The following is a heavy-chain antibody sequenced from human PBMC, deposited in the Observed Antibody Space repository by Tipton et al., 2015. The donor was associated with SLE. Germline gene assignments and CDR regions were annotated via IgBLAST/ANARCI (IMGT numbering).Heavy chain of an antibody. Sequence: GSLRLSCAASGFTFRNYAMSWVRQAPGKGLQWVSAISSSGKTTHYADSVRGRFTISRDNSKNTVYLQMNSLRTEDAALYFCATPSSGRTSFNYWGQGMLVTVSS. J-gene: IGHJ4*02. CDR3: ATPSSGRTSFNY. V-gene: IGHV3-23*01. CDR1: GFTFRNYA. D-gene: IGHD6-19*01. CDR2: ISSSGKTT.